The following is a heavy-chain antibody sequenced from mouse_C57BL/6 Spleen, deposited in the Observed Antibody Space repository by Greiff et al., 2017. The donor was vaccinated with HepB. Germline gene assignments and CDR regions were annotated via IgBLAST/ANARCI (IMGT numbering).Heavy chain of an antibody. CDR3: AREDYGSSYLWYFDV. D-gene: IGHD1-1*01. Sequence: LVESGAELAKPGASVKLSCKASGYTFTSYWMHWVKQRPGQGLEWIGYINPSSGYTKYNQKFKDKATLTADKSSSTAYMQLSSLTYEDSAVYYCAREDYGSSYLWYFDVWGTGTTVTVSS. CDR2: INPSSGYT. V-gene: IGHV1-7*01. CDR1: GYTFTSYW. J-gene: IGHJ1*03.